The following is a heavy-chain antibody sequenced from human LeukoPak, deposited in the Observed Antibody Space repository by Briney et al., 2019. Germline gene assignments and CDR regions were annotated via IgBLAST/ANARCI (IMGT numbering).Heavy chain of an antibody. D-gene: IGHD1-26*01. V-gene: IGHV4-39*07. CDR1: NASISSISYY. CDR3: TRGLPWELGFDY. Sequence: SETLSLTCTVSNASISSISYYRAWLRQPPGKGLEYIGSINYRGSTYYNPSLKRPITTSVDTSKIQFSLKPSYVTAADTAVYYCTRGLPWELGFDYWGQGTLVTVSS. CDR2: INYRGST. J-gene: IGHJ4*02.